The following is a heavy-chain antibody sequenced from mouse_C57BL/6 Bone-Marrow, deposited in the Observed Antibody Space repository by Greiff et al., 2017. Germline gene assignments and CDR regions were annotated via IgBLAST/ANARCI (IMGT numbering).Heavy chain of an antibody. CDR1: GFNIKDYY. V-gene: IGHV14-2*01. Sequence: VQLQQSGAELVKPGASVKLSCTASGFNIKDYYMHWVKQRTEQGLEWIGRIDPEDGETKYAPKFPGKATITADTSSNTAYLQRSSLTSEDTAVYYCARGGGTWFDYWGQGTTLTVSS. J-gene: IGHJ2*01. CDR2: IDPEDGET. CDR3: ARGGGTWFDY. D-gene: IGHD3-3*01.